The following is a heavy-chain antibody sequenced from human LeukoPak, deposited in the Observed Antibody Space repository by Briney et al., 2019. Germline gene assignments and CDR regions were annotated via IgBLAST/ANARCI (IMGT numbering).Heavy chain of an antibody. D-gene: IGHD5-24*01. J-gene: IGHJ4*02. CDR1: GFSFSNYD. Sequence: GGSLRLSCAASGFSFSNYDMHWVRQATGKGLEWVSGIGTAGDTYYPDSVKGRFTISRDNARSTLYLQMNSLRAEDTAVYYCARDGDGYNFDYWGQGALVIVSS. V-gene: IGHV3-13*01. CDR2: IGTAGDT. CDR3: ARDGDGYNFDY.